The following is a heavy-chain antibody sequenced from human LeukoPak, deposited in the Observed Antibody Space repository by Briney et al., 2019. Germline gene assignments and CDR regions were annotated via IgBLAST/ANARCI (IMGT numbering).Heavy chain of an antibody. CDR3: AKPISGGLAVTVDWFAP. Sequence: GGSLRLSCEASGFTISAYAMTWLRQAPGKGLEWVSTINANSGTRSYAASVRGRFTISRDNSKNALYLQLNTLRADDTAVYYCAKPISGGLAVTVDWFAPWGQGTLVVVSS. CDR1: GFTISAYA. CDR2: INANSGTR. D-gene: IGHD6-19*01. V-gene: IGHV3-23*01. J-gene: IGHJ5*01.